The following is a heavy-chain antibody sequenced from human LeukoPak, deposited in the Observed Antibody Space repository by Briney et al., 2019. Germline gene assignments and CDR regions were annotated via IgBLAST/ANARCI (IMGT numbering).Heavy chain of an antibody. J-gene: IGHJ5*02. CDR3: ARSYDSSGYGINWFDP. Sequence: SETLSLTCTVSGGSISSSSYYWGWIRQPPGKGLEWIGSIHYSGSTNYNPSLKSRVTISVDTSKNQFSLKLSSVTAADTAVYYCARSYDSSGYGINWFDPWGQGTLVTVSS. CDR1: GGSISSSSYY. V-gene: IGHV4-39*01. D-gene: IGHD3-22*01. CDR2: IHYSGST.